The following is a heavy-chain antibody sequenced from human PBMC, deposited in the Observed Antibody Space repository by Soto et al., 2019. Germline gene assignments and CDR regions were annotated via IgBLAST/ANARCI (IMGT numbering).Heavy chain of an antibody. CDR3: AREGGDSSSRYFDY. D-gene: IGHD6-13*01. CDR1: GDSVSSNRAA. CDR2: TYYRSKWNN. J-gene: IGHJ4*02. V-gene: IGHV6-1*01. Sequence: SQTLSLPCALSGDSVSSNRAAWNWVRQSPSRGLEWLGRTYYRSKWNNDYAVSVKRRITIYPDTSKNQFSLQLNSVTPEDTAVYYCAREGGDSSSRYFDYWGQGTLVTVSS.